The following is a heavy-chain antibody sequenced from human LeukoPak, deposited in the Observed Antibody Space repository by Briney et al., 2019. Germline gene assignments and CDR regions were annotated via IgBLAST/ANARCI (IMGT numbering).Heavy chain of an antibody. CDR1: GFIFDEYA. V-gene: IGHV3-9*01. J-gene: IGHJ4*02. CDR3: AKSRIAAADTGYYFDY. Sequence: GGSLRLSCAASGFIFDEYAMHWVRQAPGKGLEWVSGINWNSGYRGYADSVKGRFTISRDNAKNSLYLQMNSLRPEDTALYYCAKSRIAAADTGYYFDYWGQGTLVTVSS. D-gene: IGHD6-13*01. CDR2: INWNSGYR.